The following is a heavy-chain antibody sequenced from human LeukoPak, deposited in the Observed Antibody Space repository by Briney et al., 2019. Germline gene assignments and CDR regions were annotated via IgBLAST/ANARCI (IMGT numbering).Heavy chain of an antibody. V-gene: IGHV4-39*07. CDR3: ARDTNCTNGVCYLSGYNWFDP. D-gene: IGHD2-8*01. Sequence: SETLSLTCTVSGGSISSSSYHWGWIRQPPGKGLEWIGSIYYSGSTYYNPSLKSRVTISVDTSKNQFSLKLSSVTAADTAVYYCARDTNCTNGVCYLSGYNWFDPWGQGTLVTVSS. CDR1: GGSISSSSYH. CDR2: IYYSGST. J-gene: IGHJ5*02.